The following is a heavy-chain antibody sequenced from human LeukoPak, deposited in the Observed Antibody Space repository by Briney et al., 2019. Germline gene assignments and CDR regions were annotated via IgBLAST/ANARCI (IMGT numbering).Heavy chain of an antibody. D-gene: IGHD2-21*02. CDR3: TRGKPETVFDY. J-gene: IGHJ4*02. CDR2: IYYSGST. CDR1: GGPISSTTHY. Sequence: SETLSLTCTVSGGPISSTTHYCGWIRQPPGKGLEWIGSIYYSGSTFYNSSLKSRVTISVDTSKNQLSLKLTSVTAADTAVYYCTRGKPETVFDYWGQGTLVTVSS. V-gene: IGHV4-39*01.